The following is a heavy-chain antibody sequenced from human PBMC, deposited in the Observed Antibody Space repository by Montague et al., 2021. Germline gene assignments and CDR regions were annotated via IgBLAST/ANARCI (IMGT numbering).Heavy chain of an antibody. J-gene: IGHJ4*02. CDR3: ARVEDHGHSDY. V-gene: IGHV4-59*12. Sequence: SETLSLTCTVSGGSISGYWSWIRQPPGKGLEWLGYIYYTGTTKYNPSLRSRDTISVDTSKNQFSLKLSTVTAADTAVYYCARVEDHGHSDYWGQGTLVTVSS. CDR2: IYYTGTT. D-gene: IGHD1-14*01. CDR1: GGSISGY.